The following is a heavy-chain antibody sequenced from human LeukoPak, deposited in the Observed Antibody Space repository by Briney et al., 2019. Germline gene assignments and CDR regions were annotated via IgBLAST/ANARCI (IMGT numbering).Heavy chain of an antibody. V-gene: IGHV1-2*02. CDR1: AYTFTGYY. CDR3: ARRGYCSSTSCYGSNMDV. J-gene: IGHJ6*03. Sequence: GASVTVSCTASAYTFTGYYMHWVRQAPGQGHEWMGWINPNSGGTNYAQKFQGRVTMTRDTSISTAYMELSRLRSDDTAVYYCARRGYCSSTSCYGSNMDVWGKGTTVTVSS. D-gene: IGHD2-2*01. CDR2: INPNSGGT.